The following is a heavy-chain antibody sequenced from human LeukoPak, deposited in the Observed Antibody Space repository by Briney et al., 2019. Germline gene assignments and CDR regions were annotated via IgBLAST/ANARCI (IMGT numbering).Heavy chain of an antibody. V-gene: IGHV4-61*02. Sequence: SETLSLTCTVSGGSISSGSYYWSWIRQPVGKGLEWIGRIYTSGSTNYNPSLKSRVTISVDTSKNQFSLKLSSVTAADTAVYYCARLSTSDRPYYYYGMDVWGKGTTVTVSS. CDR2: IYTSGST. CDR3: ARLSTSDRPYYYYGMDV. D-gene: IGHD2-2*01. CDR1: GGSISSGSYY. J-gene: IGHJ6*04.